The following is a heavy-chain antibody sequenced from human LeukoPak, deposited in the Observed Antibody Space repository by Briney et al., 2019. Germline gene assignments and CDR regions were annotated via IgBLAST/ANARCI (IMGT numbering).Heavy chain of an antibody. CDR2: IYTSGST. Sequence: SETLSLTCTVSGGSISSYYWSWIRQPPRKGLEWIGYIYTSGSTNYNPSLKSRVTISVDTSKNQFSLKLSSVTAADTAVYYCARHPIYCSSTSCYSTHMDVWGKGTTVTVSS. J-gene: IGHJ6*03. V-gene: IGHV4-4*09. CDR1: GGSISSYY. CDR3: ARHPIYCSSTSCYSTHMDV. D-gene: IGHD2-2*01.